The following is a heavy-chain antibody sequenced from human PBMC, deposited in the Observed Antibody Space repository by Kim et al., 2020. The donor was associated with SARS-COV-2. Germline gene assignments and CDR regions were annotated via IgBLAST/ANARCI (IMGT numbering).Heavy chain of an antibody. Sequence: FQGRVTITRDTSASTAYMELSSLRSEDTAVYYCARVATRSYYGDSGWFDPWGQGTLVTVSS. J-gene: IGHJ5*02. CDR3: ARVATRSYYGDSGWFDP. D-gene: IGHD4-17*01. V-gene: IGHV1-3*01.